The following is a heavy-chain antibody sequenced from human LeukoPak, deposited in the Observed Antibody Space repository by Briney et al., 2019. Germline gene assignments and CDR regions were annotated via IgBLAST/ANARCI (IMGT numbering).Heavy chain of an antibody. Sequence: PSETLSLTCGVYGGSLSFYYWSWIHQSPGKGLEWIAEISQNGDSNYNPSLKSRVTISLDTSKNQLSLKLNSVTAADTAVYYCARALGAFDIWGQGTMVTVS. CDR3: ARALGAFDI. CDR2: ISQNGDS. CDR1: GGSLSFYY. V-gene: IGHV4-34*01. J-gene: IGHJ3*02.